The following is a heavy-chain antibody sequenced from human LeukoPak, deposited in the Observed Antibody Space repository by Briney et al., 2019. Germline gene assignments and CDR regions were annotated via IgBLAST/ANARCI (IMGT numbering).Heavy chain of an antibody. CDR3: ASGGKYYDFWSGYSFDY. J-gene: IGHJ4*02. Sequence: ASVKVSCKASEYTFTGYYMHWVRQAPGQGLEWMGWINPNSGGTNYAQKFQGRVTMTRDTSISTAYMELGRLRSDDTAVYYCASGGKYYDFWSGYSFDYWGQGTLVTVSS. CDR1: EYTFTGYY. D-gene: IGHD3-3*01. CDR2: INPNSGGT. V-gene: IGHV1-2*02.